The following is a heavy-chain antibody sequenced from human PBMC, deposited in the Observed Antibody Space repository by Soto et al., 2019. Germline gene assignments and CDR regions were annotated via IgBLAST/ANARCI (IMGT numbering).Heavy chain of an antibody. CDR1: GFTFSNAW. J-gene: IGHJ4*02. D-gene: IGHD5-18*01. Sequence: GGSLRLSCAASGFTFSNAWMSWVRQAPGKGLEWVGRIKSKTDGGTTDYAAPVKGRFTISRDDSKNTLYLQMNSLKTEDTAVYYCTTDHGYSYGPVDYWGQGLLVTLSP. V-gene: IGHV3-15*01. CDR2: IKSKTDGGTT. CDR3: TTDHGYSYGPVDY.